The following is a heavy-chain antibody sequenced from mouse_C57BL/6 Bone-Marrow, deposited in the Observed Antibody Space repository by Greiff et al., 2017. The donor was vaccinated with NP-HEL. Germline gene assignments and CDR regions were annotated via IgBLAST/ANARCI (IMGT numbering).Heavy chain of an antibody. J-gene: IGHJ4*01. D-gene: IGHD1-1*01. Sequence: VQLQQPGAELVKPGASVKLSCKASGYTFTSYWMHWVKQRPGRGLEWIGRIDPNSGGTKYNEEFKSKATLTVDKPSSTAYMTLSSLTSEDSAVYYCAREAITTVVADMDYWGQGTSVTVSS. CDR1: GYTFTSYW. V-gene: IGHV1-72*01. CDR2: IDPNSGGT. CDR3: AREAITTVVADMDY.